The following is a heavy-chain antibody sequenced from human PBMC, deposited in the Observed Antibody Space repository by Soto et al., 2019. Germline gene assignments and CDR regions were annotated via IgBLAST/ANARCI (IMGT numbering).Heavy chain of an antibody. D-gene: IGHD3-10*01. CDR2: INPNSGGT. CDR3: ARGDYYGSGSYYNVMGGSAMLVYMDV. J-gene: IGHJ6*03. Sequence: QVQLVQSGAEVKKPGASVKVSCKASGYTFTGYYMHWVRQAPGQGLEWMGWINPNSGGTNYAQKFQGWVTMTRDTSISTAYMELGRLRSDDTAVYYCARGDYYGSGSYYNVMGGSAMLVYMDVWGKGTTVTVSS. V-gene: IGHV1-2*04. CDR1: GYTFTGYY.